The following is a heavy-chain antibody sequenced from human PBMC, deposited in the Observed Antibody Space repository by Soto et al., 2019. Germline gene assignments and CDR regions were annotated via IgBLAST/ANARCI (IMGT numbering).Heavy chain of an antibody. Sequence: GASVKVSCKASGYTFTCYDINWVRQATGQGLEWTGWMNPNSGNTGYAQKFQGRVTMTRNTSISTAYMELSSLRSEDTAVYYCAREDYCSGGSCYWSDPWGQGTLVTVSS. V-gene: IGHV1-8*01. CDR3: AREDYCSGGSCYWSDP. D-gene: IGHD2-15*01. CDR2: MNPNSGNT. CDR1: GYTFTCYD. J-gene: IGHJ5*02.